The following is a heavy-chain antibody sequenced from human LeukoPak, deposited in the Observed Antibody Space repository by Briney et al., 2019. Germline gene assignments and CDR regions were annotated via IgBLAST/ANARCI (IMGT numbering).Heavy chain of an antibody. V-gene: IGHV1-18*01. CDR3: ARGTMQQLANWFDP. J-gene: IGHJ5*02. Sequence: ASVKVSCKASGYTLTSYGISWVRQAPGQGLEWMGWISAYNGNTNYAQKLQGRVTMTTDTSTSTAYMELRSLRSDDTAVYYCARGTMQQLANWFDPWGQGTLVTVSS. D-gene: IGHD6-13*01. CDR1: GYTLTSYG. CDR2: ISAYNGNT.